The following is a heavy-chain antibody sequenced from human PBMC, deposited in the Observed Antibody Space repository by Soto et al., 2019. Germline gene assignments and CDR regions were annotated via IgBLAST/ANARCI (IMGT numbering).Heavy chain of an antibody. CDR2: IYHEGST. CDR3: ARGRSTSGYPNFDP. J-gene: IGHJ5*02. D-gene: IGHD3-22*01. V-gene: IGHV4-30-2*01. Sequence: SETLSLTCAVPGGSIITGDFSWNWIRQPPGKGLEWVGYIYHEGSTYYNPSLKGRATISVDRSKNYFSLKLSSVTAADTGVYFCARGRSTSGYPNFDPWGQGTLVTVSS. CDR1: GGSIITGDFS.